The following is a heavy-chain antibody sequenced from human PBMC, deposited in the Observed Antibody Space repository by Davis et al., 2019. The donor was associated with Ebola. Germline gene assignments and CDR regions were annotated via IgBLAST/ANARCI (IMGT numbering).Heavy chain of an antibody. V-gene: IGHV4-59*01. CDR2: IYYTGST. CDR3: ARDHHGFDS. Sequence: PGGSLRLSCAASGFTFSNSDVTWIRQPPGKGLEWIAYIYYTGSTNYNPSLKSRVTISVDKSQNQLSLKLSSVTAADTAIYYCARDHHGFDSWGQGTLVTVSS. J-gene: IGHJ5*01. CDR1: GFTFSNSD.